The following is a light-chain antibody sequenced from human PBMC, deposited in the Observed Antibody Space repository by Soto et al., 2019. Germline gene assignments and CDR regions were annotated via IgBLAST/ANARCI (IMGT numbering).Light chain of an antibody. V-gene: IGKV3-20*01. CDR1: QSVSGTY. CDR3: QQYVTSPLAYT. J-gene: IGKJ2*01. Sequence: EVVLTQSPGTLSLSPGERATLSCRASQSVSGTYLAWYQQKPGQAPRLLIYSASSRATVITDRFSGSGFGTDFTLTISRLEPEDFAVYYCQQYVTSPLAYTCGKGTKLEIK. CDR2: SAS.